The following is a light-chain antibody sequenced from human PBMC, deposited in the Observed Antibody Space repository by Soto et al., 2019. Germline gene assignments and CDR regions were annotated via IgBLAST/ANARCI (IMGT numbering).Light chain of an antibody. V-gene: IGKV3-15*01. CDR3: QQYNNWPLT. J-gene: IGKJ4*01. Sequence: EIVMTQSPATLSVSPGETATLSCRASQSVSSNLAWYQQKPGQVPRLVIYGSSSRATGIPARLSGSGSGTEFTLTISSLQSEDFAVYYCQQYNNWPLTFGGGTKVEIK. CDR2: GSS. CDR1: QSVSSN.